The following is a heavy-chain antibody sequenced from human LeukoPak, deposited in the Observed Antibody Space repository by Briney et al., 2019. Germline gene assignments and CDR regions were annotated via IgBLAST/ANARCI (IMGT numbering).Heavy chain of an antibody. Sequence: PSETLSLTCAVYGGSFSGYYWSWIRQPPGKGLGWIGEINHSGSTNYNPSLKSRVTISVDTSKNQFSLKLSSVTAADTAVYYCARMLVGATYYFDYWGQGTLVTVSS. V-gene: IGHV4-34*01. CDR3: ARMLVGATYYFDY. D-gene: IGHD1-26*01. J-gene: IGHJ4*02. CDR2: INHSGST. CDR1: GGSFSGYY.